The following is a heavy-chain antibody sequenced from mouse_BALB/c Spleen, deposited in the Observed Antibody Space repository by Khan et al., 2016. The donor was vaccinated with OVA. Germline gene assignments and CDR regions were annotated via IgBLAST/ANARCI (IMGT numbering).Heavy chain of an antibody. Sequence: EVKLLESGPGLVKPSQSLSLTCTVTGYSITTNYAWDWIRQFPGNKLEWMGYISYSGSPSYNPSLKSRISITRDTSKNQFFLQLNSVTTEDTATYDCARRNYNGYAVDYWGQGTSVTVSS. CDR1: GYSITTNYA. J-gene: IGHJ4*01. V-gene: IGHV3-2*02. D-gene: IGHD1-1*01. CDR3: ARRNYNGYAVDY. CDR2: ISYSGSP.